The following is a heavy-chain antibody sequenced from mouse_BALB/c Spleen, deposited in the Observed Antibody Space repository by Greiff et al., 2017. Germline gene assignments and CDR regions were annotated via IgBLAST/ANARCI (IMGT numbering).Heavy chain of an antibody. D-gene: IGHD2-4*01. CDR1: GYSFTSYY. CDR3: ARGYDYDSFYAMDY. V-gene: IGHV1S135*01. J-gene: IGHJ4*01. Sequence: EVHLVESGPELMKPGASVKISCKASGYSFTSYYMHWVKQSHGKSLEWIGYIDPFNGGTSYNQKFKGKATLTVDKSSSTAYMHLSSLTSEDSAVYYCARGYDYDSFYAMDYWGQGTSVTVSS. CDR2: IDPFNGGT.